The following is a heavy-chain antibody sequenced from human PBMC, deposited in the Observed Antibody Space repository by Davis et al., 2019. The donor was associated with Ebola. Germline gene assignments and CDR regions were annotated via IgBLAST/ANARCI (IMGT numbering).Heavy chain of an antibody. CDR3: ARDREAAAAGYYGMDV. V-gene: IGHV1-2*06. Sequence: ASVKVSCKASGYTFTSYYMHWVRQAPGQGLEWMGRINPNGGGTVYAQKFQGRVTMTRDTSISTAYMDLSRLISDDTAVYYCARDREAAAAGYYGMDVWGKGTAVTVSS. CDR2: INPNGGGT. J-gene: IGHJ6*04. CDR1: GYTFTSYY. D-gene: IGHD6-13*01.